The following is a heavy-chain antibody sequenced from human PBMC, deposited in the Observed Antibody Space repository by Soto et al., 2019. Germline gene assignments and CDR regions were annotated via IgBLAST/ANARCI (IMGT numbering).Heavy chain of an antibody. CDR1: GGSFSGYY. Sequence: SETLSLTCAVYGGSFSGYYWSWIRQPPGKGLEWIGEINHSGSTNYNPSLKSRVTISVDTSKNQFSLKLSSVTAADTAVYYCARGGGRFLEWPLDYWGQGTLVTVSS. CDR2: INHSGST. V-gene: IGHV4-34*01. J-gene: IGHJ4*02. D-gene: IGHD3-3*01. CDR3: ARGGGRFLEWPLDY.